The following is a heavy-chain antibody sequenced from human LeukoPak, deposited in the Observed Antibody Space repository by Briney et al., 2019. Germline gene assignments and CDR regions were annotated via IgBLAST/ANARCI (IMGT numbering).Heavy chain of an antibody. Sequence: GGSLRLSSAASGFTFSSYWMHWVRQAPGRGLVWVSRINSDGSSTSYADSVKGRFTISRDNAKNTLYLQMNSLRAEDTAVYYCARDTYYYDSSGYYLFDYWGQGTLVTVSS. J-gene: IGHJ4*02. CDR1: GFTFSSYW. CDR2: INSDGSST. V-gene: IGHV3-74*01. D-gene: IGHD3-22*01. CDR3: ARDTYYYDSSGYYLFDY.